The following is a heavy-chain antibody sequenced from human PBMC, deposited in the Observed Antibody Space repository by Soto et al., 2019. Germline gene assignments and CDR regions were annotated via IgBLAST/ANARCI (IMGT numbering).Heavy chain of an antibody. J-gene: IGHJ4*02. V-gene: IGHV4-59*12. CDR3: ARGADFWSGYPFDY. Sequence: PSETLSLTCTVSGGSISSYDWSWIRQPPGKGLEWIGYLYYSGSTNYNPSLKSRVTISIDTSKNQFSLKLTSVTAADTAVYYCARGADFWSGYPFDYWGQGTLVTVSS. CDR1: GGSISSYD. D-gene: IGHD3-3*01. CDR2: LYYSGST.